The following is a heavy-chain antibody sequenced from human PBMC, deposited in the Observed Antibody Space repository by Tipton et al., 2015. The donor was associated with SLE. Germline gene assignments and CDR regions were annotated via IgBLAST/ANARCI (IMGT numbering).Heavy chain of an antibody. Sequence: TLSLTCTVSGDSINSYFWSWIRQPPGKGLEWIGYIYYTGSTNYNASLKSRVTISVDTSKNQFSLKLSSVTAADTAVYYCALVAAIGRIDYWGQGTLVTVSS. CDR1: GDSINSYF. V-gene: IGHV4-59*12. CDR2: IYYTGST. D-gene: IGHD1-26*01. CDR3: ALVAAIGRIDY. J-gene: IGHJ4*02.